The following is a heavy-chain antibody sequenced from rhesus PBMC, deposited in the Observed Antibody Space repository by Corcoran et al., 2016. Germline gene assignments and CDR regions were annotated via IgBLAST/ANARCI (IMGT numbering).Heavy chain of an antibody. D-gene: IGHD3-16*01. CDR2: IVSVWGRT. V-gene: IGHV3S42*01. CDR3: AKGAIVAFDC. CDR1: GFTFSSYW. J-gene: IGHJ3*01. Sequence: EVQLVESGGGLAKPGGSLRLSCAASGFTFSSYWMNWVRQTPGKGLEWILVIVSVWGRTYYADAVKGRFTISRDNTKNTLSLQMNSLRAEDTAVYYWAKGAIVAFDCWGQGLRVTVSS.